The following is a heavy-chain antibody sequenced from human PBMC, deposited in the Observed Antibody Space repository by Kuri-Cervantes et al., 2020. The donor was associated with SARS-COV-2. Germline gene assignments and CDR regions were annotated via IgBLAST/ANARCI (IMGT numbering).Heavy chain of an antibody. CDR3: ARGGVLPDYYYYCLDV. J-gene: IGHJ6*02. CDR1: GGSFSGYY. V-gene: IGHV4-34*01. Sequence: SETLSLTCAVYGGSFSGYYWSWIRQPPGKGLEWIGEINHSGSTNYNPSLKSRVTISVDTSKNQFSLRLSSVTAADTAVYYCARGGVLPDYYYYCLDVWGRGTTVTVSS. CDR2: INHSGST.